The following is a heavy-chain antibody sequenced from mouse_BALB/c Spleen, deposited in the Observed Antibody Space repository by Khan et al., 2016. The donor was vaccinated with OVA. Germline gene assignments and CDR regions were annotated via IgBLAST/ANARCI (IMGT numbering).Heavy chain of an antibody. D-gene: IGHD2-1*01. V-gene: IGHV1-5*01. CDR2: IYPGNSDT. J-gene: IGHJ3*01. CDR1: GYSFTSYW. Sequence: VQLQQPGTVLARPGASVKMSCKASGYSFTSYWMHWVKQRPGQGLEWIGAIYPGNSDTSYNQKFKGKAKLTAVTSASTAYMELSSLTNEDSAVYSWTDGNYVGWFAYWGQGTLVTVSA. CDR3: TDGNYVGWFAY.